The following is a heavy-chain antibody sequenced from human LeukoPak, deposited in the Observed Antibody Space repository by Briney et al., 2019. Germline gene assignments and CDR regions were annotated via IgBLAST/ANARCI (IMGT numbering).Heavy chain of an antibody. J-gene: IGHJ5*02. CDR3: ASSSSGWYDTWFDP. D-gene: IGHD6-19*01. CDR1: GFTFSSYS. CDR2: ISSSSSYI. V-gene: IGHV3-21*01. Sequence: PGGSLRLSCAASGFTFSSYSMNWVRQAPGKGLEWVSSISSSSSYIYYADSVKGRFTISRDNAKNSLYLQMNSLRAEDTAVYYCASSSSGWYDTWFDPWGQGTLVTVSS.